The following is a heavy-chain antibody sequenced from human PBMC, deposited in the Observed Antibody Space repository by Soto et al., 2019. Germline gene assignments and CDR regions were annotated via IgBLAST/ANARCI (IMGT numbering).Heavy chain of an antibody. CDR1: GFTFSSYG. V-gene: IGHV3-33*01. CDR2: IWYDGSNK. Sequence: QVQLVESGGGVVQPGRSLRLSCAASGFTFSSYGMHWVRQAPGKGLEWVAVIWYDGSNKYYADSVKGRFTISRDNSKNTLDLQMNSLRAEDTAVYYCARAHYYDSSGYYGGGAFDIWGQGTMVPVSS. D-gene: IGHD3-22*01. CDR3: ARAHYYDSSGYYGGGAFDI. J-gene: IGHJ3*02.